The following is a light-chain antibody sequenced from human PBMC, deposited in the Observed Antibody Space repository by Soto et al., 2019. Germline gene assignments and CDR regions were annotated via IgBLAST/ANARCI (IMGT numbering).Light chain of an antibody. CDR2: EVT. CDR3: SSYAGNNNLV. Sequence: QSVLTQAPSASGSPGQSVTISCTGTSSDVGRYNYVSWYQQHPAKAPILIIYEVTKRPSGVPDRFAGSKSGNTASLTVSGLQADDEADYYCSSYAGNNNLVFGGGTKLTVL. V-gene: IGLV2-8*01. J-gene: IGLJ2*01. CDR1: SSDVGRYNY.